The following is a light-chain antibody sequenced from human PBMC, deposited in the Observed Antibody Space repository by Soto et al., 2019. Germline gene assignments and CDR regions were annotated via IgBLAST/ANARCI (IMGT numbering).Light chain of an antibody. J-gene: IGKJ4*01. CDR2: DAS. V-gene: IGKV1-33*01. CDR3: QQYDNLPLT. Sequence: IQLTQSPSYLSTSVCDRVTSTSQASQDISNYLNWYQQKPGKAPKLLIYDASNLETGVPSRFSGSGSGTDFTFTISSLQPEDIATYYCQQYDNLPLTFGGGTKVDIK. CDR1: QDISNY.